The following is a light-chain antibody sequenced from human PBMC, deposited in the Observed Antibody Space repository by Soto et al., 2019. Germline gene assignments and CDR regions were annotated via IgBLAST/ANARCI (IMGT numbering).Light chain of an antibody. CDR3: SSYTSSSVV. CDR2: DVS. J-gene: IGLJ2*01. CDR1: SSDVGGYNY. V-gene: IGLV2-14*01. Sequence: QSALTQPASVSGSPGQSITISCTGTSSDVGGYNYFSWYQQHQGKAPKLMIYDVSNRPSGVSNRFSGSKSGKTASLTISGLQAEDEADYYCSSYTSSSVVFGGGTKGTVL.